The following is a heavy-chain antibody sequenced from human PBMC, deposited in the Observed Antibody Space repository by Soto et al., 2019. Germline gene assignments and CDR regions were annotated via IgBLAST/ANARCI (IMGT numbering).Heavy chain of an antibody. V-gene: IGHV1-18*01. J-gene: IGHJ5*02. Sequence: ASVKVSCKASGYTFTSYGISWVRQAPGQGLEWMGWISAYNGNTNYAQKLQGRVTMTTDTSTSTAYMELRSLRSDDTAVYYCARGRCSGGSCYSRFSWFDPRGQGTLVTVSS. CDR2: ISAYNGNT. D-gene: IGHD2-15*01. CDR3: ARGRCSGGSCYSRFSWFDP. CDR1: GYTFTSYG.